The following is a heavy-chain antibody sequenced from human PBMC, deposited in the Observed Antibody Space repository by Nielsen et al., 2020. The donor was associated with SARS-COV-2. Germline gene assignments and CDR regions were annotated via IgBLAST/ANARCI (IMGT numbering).Heavy chain of an antibody. D-gene: IGHD2-2*01. CDR3: ARHYSYQRPRGYYYYMDV. CDR2: VFYTGDT. J-gene: IGHJ6*03. CDR1: GGSISSYY. V-gene: IGHV4-59*08. Sequence: SETLSLTCTVSGGSISSYYWSWIRQPPGKGLEWIGFVFYTGDTNSNPSLKSRVTMSVDTSKNQFSLKLTSVTAADTAVYYCARHYSYQRPRGYYYYMDVWGKGTTVTVSS.